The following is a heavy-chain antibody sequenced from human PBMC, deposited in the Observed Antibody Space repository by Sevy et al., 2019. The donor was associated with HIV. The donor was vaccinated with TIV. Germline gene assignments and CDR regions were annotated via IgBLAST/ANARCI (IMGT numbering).Heavy chain of an antibody. CDR3: ARVSRGYSYGTVLGHYYYYYYMDV. D-gene: IGHD5-18*01. V-gene: IGHV3-7*03. CDR1: GFTFSSYW. Sequence: GESLKISCAASGFTFSSYWMSWVRQAPGKGLEWVANIKQDGSEKYYVDSVKGRFTISRDNAKNSLYLQMNSLRAEDTAVYYCARVSRGYSYGTVLGHYYYYYYMDVWGKGTTVTVSS. CDR2: IKQDGSEK. J-gene: IGHJ6*03.